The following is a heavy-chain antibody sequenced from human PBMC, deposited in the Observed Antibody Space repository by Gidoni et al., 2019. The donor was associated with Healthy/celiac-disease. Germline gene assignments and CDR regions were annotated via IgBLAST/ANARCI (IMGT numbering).Heavy chain of an antibody. V-gene: IGHV3-33*01. CDR1: GFTFSSYG. Sequence: QVQLVESGGGVVQPGRSLRLSCAASGFTFSSYGMHWVRQAPGKGLEWVAVIWYDGSNKYYADSVKGRFTISRDNSKNTLYLQMNSLRAEDTAVYYCARDQSRPGAFDIWGQGTMVTVSS. J-gene: IGHJ3*02. CDR2: IWYDGSNK. CDR3: ARDQSRPGAFDI. D-gene: IGHD6-25*01.